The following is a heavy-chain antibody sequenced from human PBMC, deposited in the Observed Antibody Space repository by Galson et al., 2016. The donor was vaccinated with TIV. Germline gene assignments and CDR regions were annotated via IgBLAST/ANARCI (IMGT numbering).Heavy chain of an antibody. J-gene: IGHJ6*02. CDR3: ARDRYYDASGYYFYYYGMDV. Sequence: SLRLSCAASGFIVSNNQMSWVRQAPGKGLEWISVIYSDGRPYYANSVAGRFTISRGDSKNTLYLQMTSLRAEDTAVYYCARDRYYDASGYYFYYYGMDVWGQGTTVTVSS. CDR1: GFIVSNNQ. D-gene: IGHD3-3*01. CDR2: IYSDGRP. V-gene: IGHV3-53*01.